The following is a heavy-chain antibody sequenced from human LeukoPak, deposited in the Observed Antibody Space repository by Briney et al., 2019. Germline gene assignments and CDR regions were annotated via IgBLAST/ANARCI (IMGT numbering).Heavy chain of an antibody. CDR1: GGSISSGNYY. Sequence: SQTLSLTCTVSGGSISSGNYYWSWIRQPAGKGLQWIGRIYSSGSTDYSPSLKSRVTISVDSSKNQFSLKLKSVTAADTAVYYCARGPRYLEWLLYFDDWGQGTPVTVSS. D-gene: IGHD3-3*01. J-gene: IGHJ5*02. V-gene: IGHV4-61*02. CDR3: ARGPRYLEWLLYFDD. CDR2: IYSSGST.